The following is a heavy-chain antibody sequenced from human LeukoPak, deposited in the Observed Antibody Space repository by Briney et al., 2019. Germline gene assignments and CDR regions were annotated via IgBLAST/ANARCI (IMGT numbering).Heavy chain of an antibody. D-gene: IGHD6-19*01. CDR1: GFTFSTYA. CDR2: ISGSGGTT. CDR3: VKESGQYSSGSDY. J-gene: IGHJ4*02. Sequence: PGGSLRPSCAASGFTFSTYAMSWVRQAPGKGLEWVSAISGSGGTTYNADSVKGRFTISRDNSKNTLYLQMNSLRAEDTAVYYCVKESGQYSSGSDYWGQGTLVTVSS. V-gene: IGHV3-23*01.